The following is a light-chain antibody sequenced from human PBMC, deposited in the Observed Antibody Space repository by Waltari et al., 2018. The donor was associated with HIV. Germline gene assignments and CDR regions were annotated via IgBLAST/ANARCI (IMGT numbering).Light chain of an antibody. CDR1: SGNIANNY. CDR2: EDR. Sequence: FMLTQPHSVSESPGKTVIISCTRDSGNIANNYVQWFQRRPGSAPNTWLYEDRRRPSRVPYPCSGSIDRSSNSASLTISGVMTEDEADYYGQSFDTTNHWAFGGGTKLTVL. V-gene: IGLV6-57*03. CDR3: QSFDTTNHWA. J-gene: IGLJ2*01.